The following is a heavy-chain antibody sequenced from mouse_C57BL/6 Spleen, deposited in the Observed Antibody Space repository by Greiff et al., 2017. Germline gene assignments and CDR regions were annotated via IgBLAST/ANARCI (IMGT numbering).Heavy chain of an antibody. CDR3: ARATPLLLRYFDV. CDR1: GYTFTSYW. V-gene: IGHV1-52*01. D-gene: IGHD1-1*01. Sequence: VQLQQPGAELVRPGSSVTLSCKASGYTFTSYWMHWVQQRPIQGLEWIGNIDPSDSETHYNQKFKDKATLTVDKSSSTAYMQLSSLTSEDSAVYYCARATPLLLRYFDVWGTGTTVTVSS. CDR2: IDPSDSET. J-gene: IGHJ1*03.